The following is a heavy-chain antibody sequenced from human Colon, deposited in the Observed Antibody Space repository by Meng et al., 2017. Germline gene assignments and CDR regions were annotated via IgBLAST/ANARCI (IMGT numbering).Heavy chain of an antibody. CDR2: IKGDGSGK. V-gene: IGHV3-7*01. D-gene: IGHD6-19*01. J-gene: IGHJ4*02. Sequence: LSCAASGFTFSNYWMSWVRQAPGKGLEWVASIKGDGSGKYYVDSVKGRFTIFRDNAKNSLYLQMNSLRADDTAVYYCGDWDSSGGGQGTLVTVSS. CDR1: GFTFSNYW. CDR3: GDWDSSG.